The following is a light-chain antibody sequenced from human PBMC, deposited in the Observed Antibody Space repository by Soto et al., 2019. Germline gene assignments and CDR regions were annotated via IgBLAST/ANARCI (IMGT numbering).Light chain of an antibody. Sequence: QSVLTQPPSASGSPGQSVTISCTGTSSDVGGYNYVCWYQQYPGKAPKLIISEAYKRPSGVPDRFSGSKSGNTASLTVSGLQAEDEADYYCSSYSGTNTVVFGGGTKLTVL. V-gene: IGLV2-8*01. J-gene: IGLJ2*01. CDR3: SSYSGTNTVV. CDR2: EAY. CDR1: SSDVGGYNY.